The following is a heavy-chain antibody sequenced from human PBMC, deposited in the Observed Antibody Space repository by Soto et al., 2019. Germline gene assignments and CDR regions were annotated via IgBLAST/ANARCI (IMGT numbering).Heavy chain of an antibody. CDR1: GGSISSYY. CDR2: IYYSGST. Sequence: SDTLSLTCTVSGGSISSYYWSWIRQPPGKGLEWIGYIYYSGSTNYNPSLKSRVTISVDTSKNQFSLKLSSVTAADTAVYYCARDGYYYDSSGYLDGMDVWGQGTTVTVSS. J-gene: IGHJ6*02. D-gene: IGHD3-22*01. CDR3: ARDGYYYDSSGYLDGMDV. V-gene: IGHV4-59*01.